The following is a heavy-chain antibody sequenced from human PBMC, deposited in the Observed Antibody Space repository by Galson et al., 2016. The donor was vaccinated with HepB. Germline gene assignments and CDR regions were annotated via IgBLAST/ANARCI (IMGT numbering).Heavy chain of an antibody. CDR3: AKDLVYCGGDCYPDY. CDR1: GFTFGIYA. Sequence: SLRLSCAASGFTFGIYAMAWVRQAPGKGLEWVSSFNGRGNIPYYADSVKGRFIISRDNSKNTLYLQVNSLRAEDTAVYYCAKDLVYCGGDCYPDYWGQGTLVTVSS. J-gene: IGHJ4*02. V-gene: IGHV3-23*01. CDR2: FNGRGNIP. D-gene: IGHD2-21*02.